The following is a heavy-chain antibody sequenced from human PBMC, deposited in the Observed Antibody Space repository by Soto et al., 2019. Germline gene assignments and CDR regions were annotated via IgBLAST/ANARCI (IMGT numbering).Heavy chain of an antibody. CDR2: ISSNGGST. V-gene: IGHV3-64D*06. D-gene: IGHD6-19*01. J-gene: IGHJ4*02. CDR3: VKDRYSSGWYAAFDY. CDR1: GFTFSSYA. Sequence: PGGSLRLSCSASGFTFSSYAMHWVRQAPGKGLEYVSAISSNGGSTYYADSVKGRFTISRDNSKNTLYLQMSSLRAEDTAVYYCVKDRYSSGWYAAFDYWGQGTLVTVSS.